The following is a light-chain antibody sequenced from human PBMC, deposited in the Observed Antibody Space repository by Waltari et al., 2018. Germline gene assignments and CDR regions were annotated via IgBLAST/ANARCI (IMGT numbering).Light chain of an antibody. J-gene: IGKJ1*01. CDR2: GAS. V-gene: IGKV3-20*01. CDR3: QQYVRFPAT. CDR1: QSISRS. Sequence: IVLTPSPGTWSLSPRARAHLSCRASQSISRSLSWYQQKPGQAPKLLIYGASTRATGIPDRFTGSGSGTDFSLTISSLEPEDFAIYFCQQYVRFPATFGQGTKVEIK.